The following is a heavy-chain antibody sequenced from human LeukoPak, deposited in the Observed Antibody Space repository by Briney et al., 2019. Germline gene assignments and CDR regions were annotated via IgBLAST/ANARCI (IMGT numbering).Heavy chain of an antibody. V-gene: IGHV1-58*02. Sequence: GASVKVSCKASGFTFRNCAMQWVRRARGQRLEWIGWIVVGSGNTNYAQKFQERVTITRDMSTNTAYMELSSLRSDDTAVYYCAADPGMITSYFEYWAQGTLVTVSS. D-gene: IGHD3-16*01. CDR2: IVVGSGNT. CDR3: AADPGMITSYFEY. CDR1: GFTFRNCA. J-gene: IGHJ4*02.